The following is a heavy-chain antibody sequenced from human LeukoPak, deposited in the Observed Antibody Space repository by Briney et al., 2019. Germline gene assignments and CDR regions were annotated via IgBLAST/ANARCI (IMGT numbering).Heavy chain of an antibody. D-gene: IGHD2-15*01. V-gene: IGHV1-2*04. CDR3: ARSCSGGSCYDY. CDR2: INPNSGGT. CDR1: GYTFTGYY. J-gene: IGHJ4*02. Sequence: GASVKVSCKASGYTFTGYYMHWVQQAPGQGLEWMGWINPNSGGTNYAQKFQGWVTMTRDTSISTAYMELSRLRSDDTAVYYCARSCSGGSCYDYWGQGTLVTVSS.